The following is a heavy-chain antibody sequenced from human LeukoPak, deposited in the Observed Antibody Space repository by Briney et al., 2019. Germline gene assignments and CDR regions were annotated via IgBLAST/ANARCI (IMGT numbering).Heavy chain of an antibody. J-gene: IGHJ4*02. CDR3: ASWPRIWFGELPFDY. Sequence: SETLSLTCTVSGGSISSSSYYWGWIRQSPGKGLEWIGSMYHSGSTYYTPSLKSRVTISVDASKNQFSLKLSSVTAADTAVYYCASWPRIWFGELPFDYWGQGTLVTVSS. CDR2: MYHSGST. D-gene: IGHD3-10*01. V-gene: IGHV4-39*07. CDR1: GGSISSSSYY.